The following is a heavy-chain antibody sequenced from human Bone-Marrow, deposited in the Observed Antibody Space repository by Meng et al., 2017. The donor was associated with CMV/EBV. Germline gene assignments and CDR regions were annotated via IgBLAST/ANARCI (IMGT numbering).Heavy chain of an antibody. V-gene: IGHV4-39*07. Sequence: SETLSLTCTVSGGSISSSSYYWGWIRQPPGKGLEWIGSIYYSGSTYYNPSLKSRVTISVDTSKNQFSLKLSSVTAADTSVYYCARGGIAARRALYYFDYWGQATLVTLSS. J-gene: IGHJ4*02. CDR1: GGSISSSSYY. CDR2: IYYSGST. D-gene: IGHD6-6*01. CDR3: ARGGIAARRALYYFDY.